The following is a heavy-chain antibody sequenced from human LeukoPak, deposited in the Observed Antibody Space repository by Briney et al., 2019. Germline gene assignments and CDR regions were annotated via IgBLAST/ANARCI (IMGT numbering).Heavy chain of an antibody. CDR1: GGSISSYY. J-gene: IGHJ3*02. CDR3: AREWYSSSWNGWRDAFDI. D-gene: IGHD6-13*01. V-gene: IGHV4-59*01. CDR2: IYYSGST. Sequence: SETLSLTCTVSGGSISSYYWSWIRQPPGKGLEWIGYIYYSGSTNYNPSLKSRVTISVDTSKNQFSLKLSSVTAADTAVYYCAREWYSSSWNGWRDAFDIWGQGTMVTVSS.